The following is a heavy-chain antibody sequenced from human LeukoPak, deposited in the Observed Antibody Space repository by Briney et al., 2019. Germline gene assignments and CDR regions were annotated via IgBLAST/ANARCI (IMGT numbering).Heavy chain of an antibody. J-gene: IGHJ4*02. CDR2: ISSSSSYI. Sequence: PGGSLRPSCAASGFTFTSYSMNWVRQSPGKGLEWGSSISSSSSYIYYAGSVKGPFTISRDNAKNSLYLQMNSLRAEDTAVYYCARAVSLEEQWLPGGYWGQGTLVTVSS. D-gene: IGHD6-19*01. CDR1: GFTFTSYS. CDR3: ARAVSLEEQWLPGGY. V-gene: IGHV3-21*01.